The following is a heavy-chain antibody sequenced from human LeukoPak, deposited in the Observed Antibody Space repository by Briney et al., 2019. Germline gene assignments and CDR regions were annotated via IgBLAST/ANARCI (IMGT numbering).Heavy chain of an antibody. Sequence: GGSLRLSCAASGLTFSSYGMHWVRQAPGKGLEWVAVVSYDGSNKYYADSVKGRFTISRDNSKNTLYLQMNSLRAEDTAVYYCAKWGDYGDYGFDYWGQGTLVTVSS. D-gene: IGHD4-17*01. CDR3: AKWGDYGDYGFDY. CDR1: GLTFSSYG. CDR2: VSYDGSNK. J-gene: IGHJ4*02. V-gene: IGHV3-30*18.